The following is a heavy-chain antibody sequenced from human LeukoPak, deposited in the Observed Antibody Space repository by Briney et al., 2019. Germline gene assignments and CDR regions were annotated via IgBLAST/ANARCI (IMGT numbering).Heavy chain of an antibody. CDR3: ATESTYDSSGYY. J-gene: IGHJ4*02. CDR2: IKADGSGK. D-gene: IGHD3-22*01. Sequence: GGSLRLSCVASGFTFSSSWMTWVRQAPGMGLERVANIKADGSGKYYVDSVRGRFSISRDNAKNSLYLELNSLRAEDTAVYYCATESTYDSSGYYWGQGTLVTVSS. V-gene: IGHV3-7*01. CDR1: GFTFSSSW.